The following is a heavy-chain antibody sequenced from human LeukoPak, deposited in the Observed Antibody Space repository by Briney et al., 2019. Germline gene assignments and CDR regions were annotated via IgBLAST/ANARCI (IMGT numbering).Heavy chain of an antibody. J-gene: IGHJ6*03. V-gene: IGHV3-23*01. CDR1: GFTFSSYA. CDR3: APWEPRGHYYMDV. Sequence: GGSLRLSCAVSGFTFSSYAMIWVRQAPGKGLEWVSAISGSGGSTNYADSVKGRFTIPRDNSKNTLYLQMNSLRAEDTAVYYCAPWEPRGHYYMDVWGKGTTVTVSS. D-gene: IGHD1-26*01. CDR2: ISGSGGST.